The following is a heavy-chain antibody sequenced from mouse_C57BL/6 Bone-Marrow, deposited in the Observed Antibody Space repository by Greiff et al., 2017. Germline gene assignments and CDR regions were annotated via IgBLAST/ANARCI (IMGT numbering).Heavy chain of an antibody. Sequence: EVKLMASGGGLVQPGGSLKLSCAASGFTFSDYYMYWVRQTPEKRLEWVAYISNGGGRTYYPDTVKGRFTISRDNAKNTLYLQMSRLKSEDTAMYYWARHGGSSLAWFAYWGQGTLVTVSA. CDR3: ARHGGSSLAWFAY. CDR2: ISNGGGRT. J-gene: IGHJ3*01. D-gene: IGHD1-1*01. CDR1: GFTFSDYY. V-gene: IGHV5-12*01.